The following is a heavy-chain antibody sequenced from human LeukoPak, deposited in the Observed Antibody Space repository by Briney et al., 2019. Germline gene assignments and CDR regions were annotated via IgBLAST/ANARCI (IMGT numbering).Heavy chain of an antibody. Sequence: PGGSLRLSCAASGFTFSSYAMSWVRQAPGEGLEWVSAISGSGGSTYYADSVKGRFTISRDNSKNTLYLQMNSLRAEDTAVYYCAKDQSSSWSPYYYYGMDVWGQGTTVTVSS. V-gene: IGHV3-23*01. D-gene: IGHD6-13*01. CDR1: GFTFSSYA. CDR3: AKDQSSSWSPYYYYGMDV. J-gene: IGHJ6*02. CDR2: ISGSGGST.